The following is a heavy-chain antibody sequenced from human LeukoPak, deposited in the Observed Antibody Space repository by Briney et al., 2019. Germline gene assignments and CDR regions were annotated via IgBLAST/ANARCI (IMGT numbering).Heavy chain of an antibody. J-gene: IGHJ4*02. CDR1: GGSISSSSYY. CDR2: IYYSGST. CDR3: ARRFLGYCSSTSCFTYFDY. D-gene: IGHD2-2*01. V-gene: IGHV4-39*01. Sequence: SETLSLTCTVSGGSISSSSYYWGWIRQPPGKGLGWIGSIYYSGSTYYNPSLKSRVTVSVDTSKNQFSLKLSSVTAADTAVYYCARRFLGYCSSTSCFTYFDYWGQGTLVTVSS.